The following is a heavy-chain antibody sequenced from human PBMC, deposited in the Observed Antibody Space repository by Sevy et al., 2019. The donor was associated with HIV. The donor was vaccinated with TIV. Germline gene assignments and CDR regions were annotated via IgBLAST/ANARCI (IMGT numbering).Heavy chain of an antibody. D-gene: IGHD2-8*02. J-gene: IGHJ6*02. V-gene: IGHV3-15*01. CDR3: STDPIIVLLVTDGMDV. CDR1: GFTFSYAW. Sequence: GGSLRLSCVASGFTFSYAWMSWVRQAPGKGLEWVGRIMSKSDGGTTDYAAPVKGRFTISREDSKNTLYLQMNSLKIEDTAVYYCSTDPIIVLLVTDGMDVWGQGTTVTVSS. CDR2: IMSKSDGGTT.